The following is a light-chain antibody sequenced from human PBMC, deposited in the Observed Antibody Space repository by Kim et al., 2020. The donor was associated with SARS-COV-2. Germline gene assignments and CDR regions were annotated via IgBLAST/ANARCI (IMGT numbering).Light chain of an antibody. Sequence: LAPGERATLSYRASQSVNTYLAWYQQKPGQAPRLLIYDASKRATGIPARFSGSGSGTDFTLTISTLEPEDFAVYYCQQRRNWLTFGGGTKVDIK. CDR3: QQRRNWLT. J-gene: IGKJ4*01. V-gene: IGKV3-11*01. CDR2: DAS. CDR1: QSVNTY.